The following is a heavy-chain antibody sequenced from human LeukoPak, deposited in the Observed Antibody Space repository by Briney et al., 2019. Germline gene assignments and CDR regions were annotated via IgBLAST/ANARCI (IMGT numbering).Heavy chain of an antibody. Sequence: PSETLSLTCSVSGGSIASSSYYWGWIRQPPGKGLEWIGSVFRTGTTYYSASLKSRVSISVDTSKNDFALKLASVTAADTALYFCARRVGFYGSGSLNYFDPWGQGILVSVSS. CDR1: GGSIASSSYY. CDR3: ARRVGFYGSGSLNYFDP. J-gene: IGHJ5*01. CDR2: VFRTGTT. D-gene: IGHD3-10*01. V-gene: IGHV4-39*02.